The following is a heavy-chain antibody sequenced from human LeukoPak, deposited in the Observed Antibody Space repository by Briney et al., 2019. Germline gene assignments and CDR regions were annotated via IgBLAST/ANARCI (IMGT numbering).Heavy chain of an antibody. D-gene: IGHD6-19*01. CDR1: GGTFSSYA. CDR2: IIPIFGTA. CDR3: ARIAVAGIGSSYYYYYGMDV. Sequence: SVKVSCKASGGTFSSYAISWVRQAPGQGLEWMGGIIPIFGTANYAQKFQRRVTITADESTSTAYMELSSLRSEDTAVYYCARIAVAGIGSSYYYYYGMDVWGQGTTVTVSS. J-gene: IGHJ6*02. V-gene: IGHV1-69*13.